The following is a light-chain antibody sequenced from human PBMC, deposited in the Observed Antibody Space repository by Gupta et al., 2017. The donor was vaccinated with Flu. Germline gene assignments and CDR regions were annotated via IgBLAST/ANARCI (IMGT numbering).Light chain of an antibody. Sequence: QSVLTQPPSMPAAPGQRVTIPCAESSSNIEINYVSWYQQFPGTAPRLLIFDDHRRPSGIPDRFSGSKSGTSATLGITGLQTGDEADYYCGTWDDSLSAMVFGGGTKLTVL. V-gene: IGLV1-51*01. CDR2: DDH. CDR1: SSNIEINY. CDR3: GTWDDSLSAMV. J-gene: IGLJ2*01.